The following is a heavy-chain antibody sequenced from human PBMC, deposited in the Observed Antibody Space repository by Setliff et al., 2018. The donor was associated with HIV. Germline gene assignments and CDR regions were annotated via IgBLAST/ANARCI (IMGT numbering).Heavy chain of an antibody. CDR2: IYTSGST. Sequence: LSLTCTVSGGSISSGSYYWSWIRQPAGKGLEWIGHIYTSGSTNYNPSLKSRVTISVDTSKNQFSLKLSSVTAADTAVYYCARGGYSGYVLYWGQGTLVTVPQ. CDR1: GGSISSGSYY. J-gene: IGHJ4*02. CDR3: ARGGYSGYVLY. V-gene: IGHV4-61*09. D-gene: IGHD5-12*01.